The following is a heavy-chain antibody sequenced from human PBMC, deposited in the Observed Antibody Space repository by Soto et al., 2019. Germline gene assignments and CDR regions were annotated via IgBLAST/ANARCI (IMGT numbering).Heavy chain of an antibody. Sequence: QVQLQESGPGLVKPSETLSLTCTVSGDSVSSDNYYWTWIQQPPGKGLEWIGYIYSSGSTNYNPSLKSRVTISLDTSSNQFSLKLTSVTAADTAVYYCARDIRGYSRAFDYWGQGTLVTVSS. CDR1: GDSVSSDNYY. V-gene: IGHV4-61*01. CDR2: IYSSGST. D-gene: IGHD5-18*01. J-gene: IGHJ4*02. CDR3: ARDIRGYSRAFDY.